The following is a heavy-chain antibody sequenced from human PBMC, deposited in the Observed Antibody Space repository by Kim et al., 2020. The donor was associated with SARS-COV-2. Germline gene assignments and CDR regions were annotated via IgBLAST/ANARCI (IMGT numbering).Heavy chain of an antibody. CDR2: ISYDGSNK. D-gene: IGHD3-10*01. J-gene: IGHJ6*01. Sequence: GGSLRLSCAASGFTFSSYGMHWVRQAPGKGLEWVAVISYDGSNKYYADSVKGRFTISRDNSKNTPYLQMNSLRAEDTAVYYCARDGVLWFGEPPLGYYYG. V-gene: IGHV3-33*05. CDR1: GFTFSSYG. CDR3: ARDGVLWFGEPPLGYYYG.